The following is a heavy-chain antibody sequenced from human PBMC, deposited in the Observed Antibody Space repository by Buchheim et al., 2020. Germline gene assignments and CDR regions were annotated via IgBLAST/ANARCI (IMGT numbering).Heavy chain of an antibody. V-gene: IGHV3-23*04. CDR1: GFTFSSYA. CDR2: ISDNGSNT. J-gene: IGHJ4*02. D-gene: IGHD6-19*01. Sequence: EVQLVESGGGLVQPGGSLRLSCAASGFTFSSYAMSCVRQAPGKGLEWVSAISDNGSNTYYADSVKGRVTFSRENSPNTLDLQMNSLRAEDTAVYYCAKEVGTIGVAGPYFDYWGQGIL. CDR3: AKEVGTIGVAGPYFDY.